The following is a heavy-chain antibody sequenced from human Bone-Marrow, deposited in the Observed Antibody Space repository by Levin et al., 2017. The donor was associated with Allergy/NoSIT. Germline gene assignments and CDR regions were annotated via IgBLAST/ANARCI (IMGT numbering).Heavy chain of an antibody. CDR1: GGSISSSSYY. D-gene: IGHD3-10*01. J-gene: IGHJ4*02. CDR2: IYYSGST. CDR3: ARLIGDLWFGELLPHFDY. V-gene: IGHV4-39*01. Sequence: SETLSLTCTVSGGSISSSSYYWGWIRQPPGKGLEWIGSIYYSGSTYYNPSLKSRVTISVDTSKNQFSLKLSSVTAADTAVYYCARLIGDLWFGELLPHFDYWGQGTLVTVSS.